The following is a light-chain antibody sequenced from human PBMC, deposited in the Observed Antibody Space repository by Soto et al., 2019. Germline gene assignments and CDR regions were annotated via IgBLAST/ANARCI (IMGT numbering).Light chain of an antibody. Sequence: ETVMTQSPATLYVSPGERPTLSCRASQSVSSNLAWYQQKPGQAPRLLIYDASTRATGIPARFSGSGSGTELTLTISSLQSEDFAVYYCQQYNTWPLTFGPGTKVDIK. J-gene: IGKJ3*01. CDR1: QSVSSN. CDR2: DAS. V-gene: IGKV3-15*01. CDR3: QQYNTWPLT.